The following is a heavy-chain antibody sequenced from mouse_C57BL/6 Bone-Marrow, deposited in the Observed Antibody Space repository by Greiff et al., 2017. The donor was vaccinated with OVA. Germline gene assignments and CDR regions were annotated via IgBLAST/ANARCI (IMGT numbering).Heavy chain of an antibody. CDR2: ISDGGSYT. V-gene: IGHV5-4*01. Sequence: EVKLMESGGGLVKPGGSLKLSCAASGFTFSSYAMSWVRQTPEKRLAWVATISDGGSYTYYPDNVKGRFTISRDNAKNNLYLQMSHLKSEDTAMYYCARDAPLDGYSFDYWGQGTTLTVSS. CDR1: GFTFSSYA. J-gene: IGHJ2*01. D-gene: IGHD2-3*01. CDR3: ARDAPLDGYSFDY.